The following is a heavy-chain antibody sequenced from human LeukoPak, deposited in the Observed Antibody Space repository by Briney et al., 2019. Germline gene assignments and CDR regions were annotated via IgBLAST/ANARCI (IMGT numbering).Heavy chain of an antibody. Sequence: APVKISCKASGYFFTSYYMHWLRQAPGQGLEWVGLINPTGGSTTYAQNFQGRVTMTRGTSTTTVYMEVSSLRSEDTAVYYCARAGYDSSGYYSYWGQGTLVTVSS. J-gene: IGHJ4*02. D-gene: IGHD3-22*01. CDR3: ARAGYDSSGYYSY. V-gene: IGHV1-46*01. CDR2: INPTGGST. CDR1: GYFFTSYY.